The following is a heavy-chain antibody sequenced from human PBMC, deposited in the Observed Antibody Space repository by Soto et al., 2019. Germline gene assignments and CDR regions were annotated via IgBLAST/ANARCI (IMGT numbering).Heavy chain of an antibody. V-gene: IGHV3-53*04. Sequence: EVQLVESGGGLVQPGGSLRLSCAAPGFTVSSNYMSWVRQAPGKGLEWVSVIYSGGSTYYADSVKGRFTISRHNSKNTLYLQMNSLRAEDTAVYYCASRYCSGGSCYLDAFDIWGQGTMVTVSS. CDR2: IYSGGST. D-gene: IGHD2-15*01. J-gene: IGHJ3*02. CDR1: GFTVSSNY. CDR3: ASRYCSGGSCYLDAFDI.